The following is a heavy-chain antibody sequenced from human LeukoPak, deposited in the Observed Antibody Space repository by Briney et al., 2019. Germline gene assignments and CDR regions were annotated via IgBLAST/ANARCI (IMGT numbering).Heavy chain of an antibody. CDR3: ARDSRTIDVGGYCTGGSCQSWLDP. V-gene: IGHV1-69*13. D-gene: IGHD2-15*01. CDR2: IIPIFGTA. J-gene: IGHJ5*02. Sequence: ASVKVSCKASGGTFSSYAISWVRQAPGQGLEWMGGIIPIFGTANYAQKFQGRVSITADESRSTVYMELSSLRSEDTAVYYCARDSRTIDVGGYCTGGSCQSWLDPWGQGTLVTVSS. CDR1: GGTFSSYA.